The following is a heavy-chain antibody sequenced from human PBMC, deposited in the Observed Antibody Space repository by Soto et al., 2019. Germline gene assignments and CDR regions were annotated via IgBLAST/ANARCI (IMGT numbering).Heavy chain of an antibody. CDR2: IYDGGRT. D-gene: IGHD7-27*01. V-gene: IGHV4-30-4*01. J-gene: IGHJ4*02. Sequence: QVQLQESGPGLVKPSQTLSLTCTVSGGSISTVDYWWSWIRQSPDMGLEWIGHIYDGGRTYNNPSLECRVTWSVDTSKSQLSLTLSAVSAADTAVYYCARGPSGDKVDSWGQGTLVTVSS. CDR3: ARGPSGDKVDS. CDR1: GGSISTVDYW.